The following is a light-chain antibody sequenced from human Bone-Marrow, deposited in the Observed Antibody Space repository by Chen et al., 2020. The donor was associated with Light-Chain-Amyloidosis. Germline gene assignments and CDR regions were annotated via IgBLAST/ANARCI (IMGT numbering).Light chain of an antibody. Sequence: SYVLTQPSPVSVAPGQTATIPCGGKNIGSTSVPWYQQTPGQAPLLVVYDDSDRPSGIPGRWSGSNSGNTATLTISRVEAGDEADYYCQVWDRSSDRPVFGGGTKLTVL. CDR3: QVWDRSSDRPV. CDR1: NIGSTS. V-gene: IGLV3-21*02. CDR2: DDS. J-gene: IGLJ3*02.